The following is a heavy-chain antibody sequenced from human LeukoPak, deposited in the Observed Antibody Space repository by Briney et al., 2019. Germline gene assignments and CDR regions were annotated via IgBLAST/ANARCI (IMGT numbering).Heavy chain of an antibody. J-gene: IGHJ4*02. CDR1: GGSISSYY. Sequence: SETLSLTCTVSGGSISSYYWSWIRQPPGKGLEWIGYIYYSGSTNYNPSLKSRVTISVDTSKNQFSLKLSSVTAADTAVYYCARMNGGGVDYWGQGTLVTVSS. CDR3: ARMNGGGVDY. CDR2: IYYSGST. D-gene: IGHD1-1*01. V-gene: IGHV4-59*08.